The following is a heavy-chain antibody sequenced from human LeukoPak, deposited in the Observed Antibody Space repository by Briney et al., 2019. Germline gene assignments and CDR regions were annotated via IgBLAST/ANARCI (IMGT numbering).Heavy chain of an antibody. CDR2: IYHSGNT. D-gene: IGHD3-9*01. CDR3: AKAGVWLPAV. CDR1: GGSVSSDNW. J-gene: IGHJ4*02. V-gene: IGHV4-4*02. Sequence: SETLSLTCAVSGGSVSSDNWWSWVRQPPGKGLEWIGEIYHSGNTNYSPSLKSRVTISLDKSRNQFSLKLNSVTAADTAVYYCAKAGVWLPAVWGQGTLVTVSS.